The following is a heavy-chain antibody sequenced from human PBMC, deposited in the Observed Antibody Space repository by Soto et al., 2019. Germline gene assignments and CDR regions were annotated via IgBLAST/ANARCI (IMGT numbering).Heavy chain of an antibody. CDR3: ARDGREASGMDV. J-gene: IGHJ6*02. Sequence: KPSETLSLTCTVSGGSISSHYLSWVRQAPGKGLEWIGHIYYRGSTTYNPSLRSRSTISVDTSNNQFSLKLNSVTTADTAVYYCARDGREASGMDVWGQGTKVTVSS. V-gene: IGHV4-59*11. D-gene: IGHD1-26*01. CDR2: IYYRGST. CDR1: GGSISSHY.